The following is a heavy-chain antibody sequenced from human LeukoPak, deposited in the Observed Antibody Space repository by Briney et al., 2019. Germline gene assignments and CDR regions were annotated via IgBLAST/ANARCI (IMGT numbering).Heavy chain of an antibody. V-gene: IGHV4-31*03. CDR3: ARVGTDYYYGMDV. J-gene: IGHJ6*02. CDR1: GGSISSGGYY. CDR2: IYYSGST. Sequence: SQTLSLTCTVSGGSISSGGYYWSWIRQHPGKGLEWIGYIYYSGSTYYNPSLKSRVTISVDTSKNRFSLKLSSVTAADTAVYYCARVGTDYYYGMDVWGQGTTVTVSS.